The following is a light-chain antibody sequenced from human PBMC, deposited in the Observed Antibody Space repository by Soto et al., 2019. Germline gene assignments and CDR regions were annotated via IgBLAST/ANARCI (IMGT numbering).Light chain of an antibody. Sequence: QSVLTQPATVSESPGQSITISCTGTSSDVGGYNYVSWYQQHPGKVPKLMIYDVIYRPSGVSNRFSGSKSGNTASLTISGLQAEDEAHYYCTSYTSSLSLVFGGGTKLTVL. CDR3: TSYTSSLSLV. CDR1: SSDVGGYNY. J-gene: IGLJ3*02. V-gene: IGLV2-14*01. CDR2: DVI.